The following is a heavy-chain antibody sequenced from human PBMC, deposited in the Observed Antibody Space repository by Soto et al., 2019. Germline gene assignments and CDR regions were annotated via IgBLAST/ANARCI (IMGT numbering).Heavy chain of an antibody. CDR3: ARLPPFQSYYYDSSGYSDY. Sequence: SVKVSCKASGSTFSSYAISWVRQAPGQGLEWMGGIIPIFGTANYAQKFQGRVTITADESTSTAYMELSSLRSEDTAVYYCARLPPFQSYYYDSSGYSDYWGQGTLVTVSS. J-gene: IGHJ4*02. CDR2: IIPIFGTA. D-gene: IGHD3-22*01. CDR1: GSTFSSYA. V-gene: IGHV1-69*13.